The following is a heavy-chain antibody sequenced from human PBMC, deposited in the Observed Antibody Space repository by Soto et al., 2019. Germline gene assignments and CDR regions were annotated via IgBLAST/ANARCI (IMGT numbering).Heavy chain of an antibody. D-gene: IGHD1-26*01. CDR2: ISGSGGST. Sequence: GGSLRLSCAASGFTFSSYAMSWVRQAPGKGLEWVSAISGSGGSTYYADSVKGRFTISRDNSKNTLYLQMNSLRAEDSAVYYCARMTSGSYYYYGMDVWGQGTTVTVSS. CDR3: ARMTSGSYYYYGMDV. V-gene: IGHV3-23*01. CDR1: GFTFSSYA. J-gene: IGHJ6*02.